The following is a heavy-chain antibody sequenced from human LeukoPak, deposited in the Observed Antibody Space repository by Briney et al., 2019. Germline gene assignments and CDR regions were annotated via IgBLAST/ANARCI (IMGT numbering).Heavy chain of an antibody. D-gene: IGHD2-2*01. CDR2: ISGSGGST. V-gene: IGHV3-23*01. CDR1: GFTFSSYA. J-gene: IGHJ4*02. CDR3: AKGQVAIVVVPAAYYFDY. Sequence: GGSLRLSCAASGFTFSSYAMSWVRQAPGKGLEWVSAISGSGGSTYYADSVKGRFTISRDNSKNTLYLQMNSLRAEDTAVYYCAKGQVAIVVVPAAYYFDYWGQGTLVTVSS.